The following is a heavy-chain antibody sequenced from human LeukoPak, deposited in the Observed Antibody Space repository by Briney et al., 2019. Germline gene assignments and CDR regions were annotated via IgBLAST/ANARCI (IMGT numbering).Heavy chain of an antibody. CDR1: GGSISSGSYY. D-gene: IGHD2-15*01. J-gene: IGHJ4*02. Sequence: SQTLSLTCTVSGGSISSGSYYWSWIRQPAGKGLEWIGRIYTSGSTNYNPSLKSRVTISVDTSKNQFSLKLSSVTAADTAVYYCARETPSTYCSGGSCYSWGQGTLVTVSS. CDR3: ARETPSTYCSGGSCYS. V-gene: IGHV4-61*02. CDR2: IYTSGST.